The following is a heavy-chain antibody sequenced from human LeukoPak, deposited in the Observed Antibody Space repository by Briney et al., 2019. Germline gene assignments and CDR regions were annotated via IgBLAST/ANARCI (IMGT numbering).Heavy chain of an antibody. V-gene: IGHV1-18*01. D-gene: IGHD3-9*01. Sequence: ASVKVSCKASGYTFTSYGISWVRQAPGQGLEWMGWISAYNGNTNYAQKLQGRVTMTTDTSTSTAYMELRSLRSDDTAVYYCARDLYYDILTGYPTIDAFDIWGQGTMVTASS. CDR1: GYTFTSYG. CDR2: ISAYNGNT. J-gene: IGHJ3*02. CDR3: ARDLYYDILTGYPTIDAFDI.